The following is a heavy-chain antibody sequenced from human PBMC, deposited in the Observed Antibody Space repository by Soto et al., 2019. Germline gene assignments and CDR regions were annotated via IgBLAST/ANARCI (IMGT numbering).Heavy chain of an antibody. J-gene: IGHJ5*02. CDR3: ARGVTTIRAGGFDP. Sequence: EVQLVESGGGLVKTGGSLRLSCAASGFTFSNYNMNWVRQAPGKGLEWVSFISRSGSYIYYADSVKGRFTISRDNAENSLSLQMNSLRAEDTAIYYCARGVTTIRAGGFDPWGQGTLVIVSS. CDR2: ISRSGSYI. D-gene: IGHD5-12*01. V-gene: IGHV3-21*01. CDR1: GFTFSNYN.